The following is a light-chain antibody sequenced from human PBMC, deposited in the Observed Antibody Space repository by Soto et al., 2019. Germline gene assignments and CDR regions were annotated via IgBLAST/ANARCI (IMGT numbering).Light chain of an antibody. CDR3: ETWDSNIWV. Sequence: QLVLTQSSSASASLGSSVKFTCTLSSGHSSNIIAWHQQQPGKAPRYLMKLVGSGSYNKGSGVPDRFSGSSSGADRYLTISNLQFEDEADYYCETWDSNIWVFGGGTKLTVL. CDR2: LVGSGSY. V-gene: IGLV4-60*02. CDR1: SGHSSNI. J-gene: IGLJ3*02.